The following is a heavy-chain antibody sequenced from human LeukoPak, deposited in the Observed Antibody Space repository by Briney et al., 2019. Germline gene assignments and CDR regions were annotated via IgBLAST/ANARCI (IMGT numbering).Heavy chain of an antibody. Sequence: NPSETLSLTCTVSGGSISSGGYYWSWIRQHPGKGLEWIGYIYYSGSTYYNPSLKSRVTISVDTSKNQFSLKLSSVTAADTAVYYCATIGLSSGISSDYWGQGTLVTVSS. CDR1: GGSISSGGYY. CDR3: ATIGLSSGISSDY. V-gene: IGHV4-31*03. CDR2: IYYSGST. J-gene: IGHJ4*02. D-gene: IGHD3-22*01.